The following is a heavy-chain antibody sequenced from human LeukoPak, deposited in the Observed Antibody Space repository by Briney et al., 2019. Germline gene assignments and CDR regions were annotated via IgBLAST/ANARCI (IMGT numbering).Heavy chain of an antibody. V-gene: IGHV3-23*01. J-gene: IGHJ4*02. CDR2: IGSPGET. CDR3: AKDATPGNSIWDYFAY. Sequence: RGSLRLSCAASGFDLSICAMTWVRQAPGKGLEWVASIGSPGETYYADSVKGRFAVSRENSQNTVFLQLTSLAAEDTAIYYCAKDATPGNSIWDYFAYWGQGALVTVSS. D-gene: IGHD2-15*01. CDR1: GFDLSICA.